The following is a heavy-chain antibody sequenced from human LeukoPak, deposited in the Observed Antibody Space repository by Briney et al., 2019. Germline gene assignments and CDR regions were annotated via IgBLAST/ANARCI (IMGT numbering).Heavy chain of an antibody. Sequence: PSETLSLTCTVSGGSISSYYWSWIRQPPGKGLEWIGYIYYSGSTNYNPSLKSRVTISVDTSKNQFSLKLSSVTAADTAVYYCARGVTIFGVVITDAFDIWGQGTMVTVSS. D-gene: IGHD3-3*01. J-gene: IGHJ3*02. V-gene: IGHV4-59*08. CDR2: IYYSGST. CDR3: ARGVTIFGVVITDAFDI. CDR1: GGSISSYY.